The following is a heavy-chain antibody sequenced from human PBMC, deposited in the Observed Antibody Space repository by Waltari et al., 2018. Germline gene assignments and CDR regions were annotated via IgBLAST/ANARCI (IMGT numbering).Heavy chain of an antibody. J-gene: IGHJ4*02. CDR2: IYPGDSDT. CDR1: GYSFTSYW. CDR3: ARPAYYYDSSGYYADY. Sequence: EVQLVQSGAEVKKPGESLKISCKGSGYSFTSYWNGWVRQMPGKGLEWMGIIYPGDSDTRYSPSFQGQVTISADKSISTAYLQWSSLKASDTAMYYCARPAYYYDSSGYYADYWGQGTLVTVSS. D-gene: IGHD3-22*01. V-gene: IGHV5-51*03.